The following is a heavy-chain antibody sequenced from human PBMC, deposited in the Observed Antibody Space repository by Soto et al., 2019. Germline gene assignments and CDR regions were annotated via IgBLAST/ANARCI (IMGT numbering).Heavy chain of an antibody. J-gene: IGHJ5*02. CDR3: ARAQVYDSSRYSDETDNWFDP. V-gene: IGHV4-30-2*01. Sequence: QLQLQESGSGLVKPSQTLSLTCAVSGGSISSGGYSWSWIRQPPGKGLEWIGYIYHSGSTYYNPSRKSRVTISVDRSKNQFSLKLSSVTAADTAVYYCARAQVYDSSRYSDETDNWFDPWGQGTLVTVSS. CDR2: IYHSGST. CDR1: GGSISSGGYS. D-gene: IGHD3-22*01.